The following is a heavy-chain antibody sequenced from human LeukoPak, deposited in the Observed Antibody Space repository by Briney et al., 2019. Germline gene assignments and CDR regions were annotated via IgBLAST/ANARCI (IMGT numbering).Heavy chain of an antibody. CDR3: AKNQAYSSSWYVDY. J-gene: IGHJ4*02. CDR2: ISGSGGRT. Sequence: PGGSLRLSCAASGFTFSSYAMSWVRQAPGKGLEWVSAISGSGGRTYYADSVKGRFTISRDNSKNTLYLQMNSLRAEDTAVYYCAKNQAYSSSWYVDYWGQGTLVTVSS. V-gene: IGHV3-23*01. CDR1: GFTFSSYA. D-gene: IGHD6-13*01.